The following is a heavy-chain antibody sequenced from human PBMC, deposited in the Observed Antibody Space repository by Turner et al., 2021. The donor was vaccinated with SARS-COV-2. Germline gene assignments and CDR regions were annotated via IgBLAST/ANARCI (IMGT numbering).Heavy chain of an antibody. CDR2: ISSNGGST. Sequence: EVQLVESGGGLVQPGESLRLSCSASGFTFSSYAIHWVRQAPGKGLEYVSAISSNGGSTYYADSVKGRFSISRDNSKNTVYLQMSSLRVDDTAIYYCFGSGWYLGDYWGQGALVTVSS. CDR1: GFTFSSYA. J-gene: IGHJ4*02. D-gene: IGHD6-19*01. V-gene: IGHV3-64D*06. CDR3: FGSGWYLGDY.